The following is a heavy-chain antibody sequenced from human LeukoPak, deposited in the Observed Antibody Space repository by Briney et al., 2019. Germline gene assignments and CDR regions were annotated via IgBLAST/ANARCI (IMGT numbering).Heavy chain of an antibody. D-gene: IGHD1-26*01. J-gene: IGHJ3*02. CDR2: IYTSGST. Sequence: SETLSLTCTVSGGSISSYYWSWIRQPPGKGLEWIGYIYTSGSTNYNPSLKSRVTISVDTSKNQFSLKLSSVTAADTAVYYCARDGEEWDWDHGAFDIWGQGTMVTVSS. CDR1: GGSISSYY. V-gene: IGHV4-4*09. CDR3: ARDGEEWDWDHGAFDI.